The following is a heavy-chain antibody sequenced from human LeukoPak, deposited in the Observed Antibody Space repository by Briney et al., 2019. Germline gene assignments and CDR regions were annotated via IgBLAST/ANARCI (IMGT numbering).Heavy chain of an antibody. CDR3: ASQSGSQGTFDY. D-gene: IGHD1-26*01. Sequence: ASVKVSCKASGYTFTSYDINWVRQATGQGLEWMGWMNPNSGNTGYAQKFQGRVTITRNTSISTAYMELNSLRAEDTAVYYCASQSGSQGTFDYWGQGTLVTVSS. CDR1: GYTFTSYD. J-gene: IGHJ4*02. V-gene: IGHV1-8*03. CDR2: MNPNSGNT.